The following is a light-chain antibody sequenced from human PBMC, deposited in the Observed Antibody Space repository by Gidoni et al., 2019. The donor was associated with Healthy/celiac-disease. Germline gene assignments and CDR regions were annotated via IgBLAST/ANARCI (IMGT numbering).Light chain of an antibody. CDR2: AAS. CDR3: QQYYSYPLT. CDR1: QGISSY. J-gene: IGKJ4*01. Sequence: ALRMTQSPSSFSASTGDRVTITCRASQGISSYLAWYQQKAGKAPKLLIYAASTLQSGVPSRFSGSGSGTDDTLNISCLQSEDCATYYCQQYYSYPLTFGGGTKVEIK. V-gene: IGKV1-8*01.